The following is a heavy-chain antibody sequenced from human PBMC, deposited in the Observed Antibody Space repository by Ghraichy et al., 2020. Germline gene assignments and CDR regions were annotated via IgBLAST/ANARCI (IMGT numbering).Heavy chain of an antibody. D-gene: IGHD3-22*01. J-gene: IGHJ6*02. CDR3: AKVVGTSIHYGMDV. V-gene: IGHV4-38-2*01. CDR2: IYHSGST. Sequence: SETLSLTCAVSGYFISSSYYWGWIRQPPGKGLEWIGSIYHSGSTYYNPSLKSRVTISVDTPRNQFSLKVTSVTAADTAVYFCAKVVGTSIHYGMDVWGQGTSVTVPS. CDR1: GYFISSSYY.